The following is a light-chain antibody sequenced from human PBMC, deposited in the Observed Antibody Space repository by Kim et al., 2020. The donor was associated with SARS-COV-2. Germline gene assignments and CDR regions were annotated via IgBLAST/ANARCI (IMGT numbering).Light chain of an antibody. J-gene: IGLJ2*01. CDR1: SRYVGFSTF. CDR3: SSYTNISPL. Sequence: PRQSSTLSCTSTSRYVGFSTFLPLYQPPPGNAPNLMIYDVITRPSGVSDRFSGSKSGNTASLTISGLHAEDEADYYSSSYTNISPLFGGGTQLTVL. CDR2: DVI. V-gene: IGLV2-14*03.